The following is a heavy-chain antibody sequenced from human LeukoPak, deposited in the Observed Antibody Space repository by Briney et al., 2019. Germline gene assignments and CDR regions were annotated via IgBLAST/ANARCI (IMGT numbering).Heavy chain of an antibody. CDR2: ISYDGSNK. D-gene: IGHD1-1*01. CDR3: ARHSPLWNY. CDR1: GFTFSSYG. Sequence: PGRSLRLSCAASGFTFSSYGMHWVRQAPGKGLEWVAVISYDGSNKYYADSVKGRFTISRDNSKNTLYLQMNSLRAEDTALYYCARHSPLWNYWGQGTLVTVSS. V-gene: IGHV3-30*03. J-gene: IGHJ4*02.